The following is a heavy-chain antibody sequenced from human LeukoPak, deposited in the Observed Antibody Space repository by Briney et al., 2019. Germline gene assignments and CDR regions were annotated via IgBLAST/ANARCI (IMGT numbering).Heavy chain of an antibody. CDR1: GFTFSSYS. J-gene: IGHJ6*02. V-gene: IGHV3-21*04. D-gene: IGHD6-6*01. Sequence: GGSLRLSCAASGFTFSSYSMNWVRHAPGRGRGWVSSISRSSSYIYCADTVKSRFTISRDNAKNSLYLQMNSLRAEDTAVYYCARDIIAARGGYYYGMDVWGQGTTVTVSS. CDR2: ISRSSSYI. CDR3: ARDIIAARGGYYYGMDV.